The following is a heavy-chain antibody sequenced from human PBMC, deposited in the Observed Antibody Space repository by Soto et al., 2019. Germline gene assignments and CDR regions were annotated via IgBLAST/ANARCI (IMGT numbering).Heavy chain of an antibody. CDR2: IYYSGST. V-gene: IGHV4-31*03. Sequence: SETLSLTCTVSGGSISSGGYYWSWIRQHPGKGLEWIGYIYYSGSTYYNPSLKSRVTISVDTSKNQFSLKLSSVTAEDTAVYYCARDLPRRGAFDIWGQGTMVTVSS. J-gene: IGHJ3*02. CDR1: GGSISSGGYY. CDR3: ARDLPRRGAFDI.